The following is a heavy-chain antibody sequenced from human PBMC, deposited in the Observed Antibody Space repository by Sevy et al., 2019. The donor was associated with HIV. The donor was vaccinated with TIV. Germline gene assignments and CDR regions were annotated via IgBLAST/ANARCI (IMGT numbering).Heavy chain of an antibody. J-gene: IGHJ4*02. V-gene: IGHV3-53*01. Sequence: GGSLRLSCAASGFTVSSNYMSWVRQAPGKGLEWVSVIYSGGSTYYADSVKGRFTISRDNSKNTRYLQMNSLRAEDTAVYYCARENRGYFDYWGQGTLVTVSS. CDR2: IYSGGST. CDR3: ARENRGYFDY. CDR1: GFTVSSNY. D-gene: IGHD3-16*01.